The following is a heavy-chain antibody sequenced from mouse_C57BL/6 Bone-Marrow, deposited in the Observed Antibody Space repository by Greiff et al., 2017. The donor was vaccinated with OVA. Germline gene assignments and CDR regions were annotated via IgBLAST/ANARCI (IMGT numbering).Heavy chain of an antibody. CDR2: IYPRSGNT. J-gene: IGHJ3*01. Sequence: QVQLKQSGAELARPGASVKLSCKASGYTFTSYGISWVKQRTGQGLEWIGEIYPRSGNTYYNEKFKGKATLTADKSSCTAYMELRSLTSEDSAVYFCARRGPYYSNYVYWGQGTLVTVSA. CDR1: GYTFTSYG. D-gene: IGHD2-5*01. V-gene: IGHV1-81*01. CDR3: ARRGPYYSNYVY.